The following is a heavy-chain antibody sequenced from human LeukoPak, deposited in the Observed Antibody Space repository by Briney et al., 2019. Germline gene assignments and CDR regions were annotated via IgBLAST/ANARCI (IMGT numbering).Heavy chain of an antibody. CDR1: GYTFIGYY. CDR3: ARLYSSGLTGGIEY. D-gene: IGHD6-19*01. J-gene: IGHJ4*02. V-gene: IGHV1-2*02. CDR2: INPNSGGT. Sequence: ASVKVSCKASGYTFIGYYMHWVRQAPGQGLEWMGWINPNSGGTNYAQKFQGRVTMTRDTSISTAYMELSRLRSDDTAVYYCARLYSSGLTGGIEYWGQGTLVTVSS.